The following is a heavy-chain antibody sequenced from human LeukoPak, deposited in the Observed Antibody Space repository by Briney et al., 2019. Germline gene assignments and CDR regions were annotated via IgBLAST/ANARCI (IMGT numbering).Heavy chain of an antibody. D-gene: IGHD6-6*01. CDR3: ARHSFPTYSTSSDYLDP. Sequence: SETLSLTCTVSGVSFTSSNYYCGWLRQPPGKGLEWIASISYSGRTYYNPSLKSRVTTSEDTSKNQFSLKLSSVTAADTAVYYCARHSFPTYSTSSDYLDPWGQGTLVTVSS. J-gene: IGHJ5*02. CDR2: ISYSGRT. CDR1: GVSFTSSNYY. V-gene: IGHV4-39*01.